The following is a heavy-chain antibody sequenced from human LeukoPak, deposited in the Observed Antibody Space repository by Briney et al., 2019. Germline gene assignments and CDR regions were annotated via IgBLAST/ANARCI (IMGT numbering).Heavy chain of an antibody. Sequence: SSETLSLTCAVYGGSFNGYYWSWIRQSPGKGLEWIGEINRSGVINYNPSLKSRVTLSVDTSKSQFSLKLSSVTAADTAVFCCARTPQGDNHFDYWGQGHLVTVSS. CDR1: GGSFNGYY. CDR3: ARTPQGDNHFDY. J-gene: IGHJ4*02. V-gene: IGHV4-34*01. D-gene: IGHD1-14*01. CDR2: INRSGVI.